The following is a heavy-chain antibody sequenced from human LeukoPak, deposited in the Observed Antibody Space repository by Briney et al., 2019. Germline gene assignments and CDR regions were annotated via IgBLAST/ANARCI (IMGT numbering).Heavy chain of an antibody. D-gene: IGHD3-16*01. CDR2: IKSKTDGGTT. Sequence: ESGGSLRLSCAASGFTFSNAWMSWVRQAPGKGLEWVGRIKSKTDGGTTDYAAHVKGRFTISRDDSKNTLYLQMNSLKTEDTAVYYCTTDGFTHDPVFFYWGQGTLVTVSS. CDR1: GFTFSNAW. J-gene: IGHJ4*02. CDR3: TTDGFTHDPVFFY. V-gene: IGHV3-15*01.